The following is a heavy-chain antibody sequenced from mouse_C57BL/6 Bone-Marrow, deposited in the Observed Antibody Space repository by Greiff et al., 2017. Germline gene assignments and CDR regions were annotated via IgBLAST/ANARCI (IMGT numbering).Heavy chain of an antibody. J-gene: IGHJ4*01. V-gene: IGHV1-18*01. D-gene: IGHD1-1*01. CDR1: GYTFTDYN. CDR2: INPNNGGT. CDR3: ARNKHYYGSRGDAMDD. Sequence: VQLQQSGPELVKPGASVKIPCKASGYTFTDYNMDWVKQSHGKSLEWIGDINPNNGGTIYNQKFKGKATLTVDTSSSTAYMALRSLTSEDTAVYYCARNKHYYGSRGDAMDDWGQGTSVTVSS.